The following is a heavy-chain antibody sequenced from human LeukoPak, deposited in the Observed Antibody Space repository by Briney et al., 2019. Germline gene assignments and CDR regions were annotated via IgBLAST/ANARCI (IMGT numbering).Heavy chain of an antibody. Sequence: GASVKVSCKASGYTFTGYYMHWVRQAPGQGLEWVGLVNPNNGDTKYAQKFQGRVIMTRDTSVSTAYMELSRLRSDDTAVYYCARDSRVTNGDYWGQGTLVTVSS. V-gene: IGHV1-2*02. CDR2: VNPNNGDT. J-gene: IGHJ4*02. D-gene: IGHD3-10*01. CDR3: ARDSRVTNGDY. CDR1: GYTFTGYY.